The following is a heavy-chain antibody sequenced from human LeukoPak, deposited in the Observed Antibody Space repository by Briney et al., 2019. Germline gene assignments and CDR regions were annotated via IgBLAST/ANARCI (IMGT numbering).Heavy chain of an antibody. CDR3: ARIPFIASGWSDP. CDR1: GFTFSDYY. Sequence: GGSLRLSCAASGFTFSDYYMSWIRQAPGKGLEWVSYISSSGSTIYYADSVKGRFTISRDNARNSLYLQMNSLRAEDTAVYYCARIPFIASGWSDPWGQGTLVTVSS. V-gene: IGHV3-11*01. CDR2: ISSSGSTI. D-gene: IGHD3-16*02. J-gene: IGHJ5*02.